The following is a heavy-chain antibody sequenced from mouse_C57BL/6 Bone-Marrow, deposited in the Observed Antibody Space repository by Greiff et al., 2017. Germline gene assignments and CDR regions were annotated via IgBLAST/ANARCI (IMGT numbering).Heavy chain of an antibody. Sequence: QVQLKESGPGLVAPSQSLSITCTVSGFSLTSYGVSWVRQPPGKGLEWLGVIWGDGSISKDNFKSQVFLKLSSLQTDNTATYYCAKEGWLRFAYWGQGTLVTVSA. CDR3: AKEGWLRFAY. J-gene: IGHJ3*01. CDR1: GFSLTSYG. CDR2: IWGDG. D-gene: IGHD2-3*01. V-gene: IGHV2-3*01.